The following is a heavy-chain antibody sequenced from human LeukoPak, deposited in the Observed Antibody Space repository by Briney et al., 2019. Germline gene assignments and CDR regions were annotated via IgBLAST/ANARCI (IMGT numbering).Heavy chain of an antibody. Sequence: PSETLSLTCAVYGGSFSGYYWSWIRQPPGKGLEWIGEINHSGSTNYNPSLKSRVTMSVDTSKNQFSLKLSSVTAADTAVYYCAREARGFDPWGQGTLVTVSS. J-gene: IGHJ5*02. CDR3: AREARGFDP. V-gene: IGHV4-34*01. CDR1: GGSFSGYY. CDR2: INHSGST.